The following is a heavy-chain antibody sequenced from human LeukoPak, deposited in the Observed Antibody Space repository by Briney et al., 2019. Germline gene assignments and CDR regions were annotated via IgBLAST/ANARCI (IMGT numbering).Heavy chain of an antibody. J-gene: IGHJ4*02. Sequence: KSSETLSLTCTVSGGSISSSSYYWGWIRQPPGKGLEWIGSIYYSGSTYYNPSLNSRVTISVDTSKNQFSLKLSSVTAADTAAYFCARCPNYYDSSGWHYSGSDYWGQGTLVTVSS. CDR3: ARCPNYYDSSGWHYSGSDY. CDR2: IYYSGST. D-gene: IGHD3-22*01. V-gene: IGHV4-39*01. CDR1: GGSISSSSYY.